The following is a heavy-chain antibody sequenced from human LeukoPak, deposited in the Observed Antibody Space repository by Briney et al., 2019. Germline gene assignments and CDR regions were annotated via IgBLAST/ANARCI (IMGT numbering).Heavy chain of an antibody. CDR2: SYAGGST. Sequence: PGGSLRLSCAASGFTVSSHYMSWVRQAPGQGLEWVSVSYAGGSTYYADSVKGRFTISRDNSKNTLYLQMNSLRAEDTGVYYCARGGGSWYCDYWGQGTLVTVSS. CDR1: GFTVSSHY. V-gene: IGHV3-66*01. J-gene: IGHJ4*02. CDR3: ARGGGSWYCDY. D-gene: IGHD2-15*01.